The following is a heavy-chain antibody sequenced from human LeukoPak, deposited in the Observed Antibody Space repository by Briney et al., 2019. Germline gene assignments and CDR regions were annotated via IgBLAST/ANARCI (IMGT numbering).Heavy chain of an antibody. CDR2: ITGGAYA. CDR3: AKFKVPGTTYFDC. J-gene: IGHJ4*02. CDR1: GFTFSSYT. D-gene: IGHD6-19*01. Sequence: PGGSLRLSCAASGFTFSSYTMTWVRQAPGKGLEWVSAITGGAYAYYADSVKGRFTISRDNSRNTLYLQMNSLRAEDTAVYYCAKFKVPGTTYFDCWGQGTLVTVSS. V-gene: IGHV3-23*01.